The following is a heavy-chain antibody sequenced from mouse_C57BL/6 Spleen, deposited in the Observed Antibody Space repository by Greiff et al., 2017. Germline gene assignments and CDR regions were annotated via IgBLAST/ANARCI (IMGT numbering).Heavy chain of an antibody. Sequence: EVQVVESGGGLVKPGGSLKLSCAASGFTFSSYAMSWVRQTPEKRLEWVATISDGGSYTYYPDNVKGRFTISRDNAKNNLYLQMSHLKSEDTAMYYCARDTSNYPSYWYFDVWGTGTTVTVSS. D-gene: IGHD2-5*01. CDR2: ISDGGSYT. V-gene: IGHV5-4*01. CDR3: ARDTSNYPSYWYFDV. J-gene: IGHJ1*03. CDR1: GFTFSSYA.